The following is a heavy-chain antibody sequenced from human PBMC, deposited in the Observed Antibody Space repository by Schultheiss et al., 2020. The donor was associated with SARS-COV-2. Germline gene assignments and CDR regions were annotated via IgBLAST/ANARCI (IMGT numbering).Heavy chain of an antibody. CDR1: GGSFSGYY. J-gene: IGHJ4*02. Sequence: SETLSLTCAVYGGSFSGYYWSWIRQPPGKGLEWIGYIYYSGSTNYNPSLKSRVTISVDTSKNQFSLKLSSVTAADTAVYYCARAGDGSSGYDFDYWGQGTLVTVSS. D-gene: IGHD3-22*01. CDR3: ARAGDGSSGYDFDY. CDR2: IYYSGST. V-gene: IGHV4-59*01.